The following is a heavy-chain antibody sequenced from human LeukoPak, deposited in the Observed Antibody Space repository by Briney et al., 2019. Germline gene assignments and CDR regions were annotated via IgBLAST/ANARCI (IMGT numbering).Heavy chain of an antibody. D-gene: IGHD2-2*01. V-gene: IGHV3-11*04. J-gene: IGHJ4*02. Sequence: PGGSLRLSCAASGFTFGSYAMSWIRQAPGKGLEWVSYISSSGSTIYYADSVKGRFTISRDNAKNSLYLQMNSLRAEDTAVYYCARGEGIVVVPAATIDYWGQGTLVTVSS. CDR3: ARGEGIVVVPAATIDY. CDR2: ISSSGSTI. CDR1: GFTFGSYA.